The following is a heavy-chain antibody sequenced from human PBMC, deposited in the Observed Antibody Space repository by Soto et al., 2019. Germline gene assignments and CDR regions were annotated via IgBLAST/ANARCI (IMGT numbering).Heavy chain of an antibody. CDR3: AKPGSGSGSDGYYYYGMDV. D-gene: IGHD3-10*01. J-gene: IGHJ6*02. CDR1: GFTFSSYA. Sequence: GGSLRLSCAASGFTFSSYAMSWVRQAPGKGLEWVSAISGSGGSTYYADSVKGRFTISRDNSKNTLYLQMNSLRAEDTAVYYCAKPGSGSGSDGYYYYGMDVWGQGTTVTVSS. CDR2: ISGSGGST. V-gene: IGHV3-23*01.